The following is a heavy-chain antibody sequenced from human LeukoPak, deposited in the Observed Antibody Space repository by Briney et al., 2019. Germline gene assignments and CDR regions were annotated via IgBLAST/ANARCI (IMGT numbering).Heavy chain of an antibody. D-gene: IGHD2-2*01. Sequence: KTSETLSLTCSVSDGSISSYYWSWIRQPAGRGLEWIGRIYTSGSTNYNPSLKSRVTMSVDTSKNQFSLKLSSVTAADTAVYYCARGDCSSTSSSSFYGMDVWGQGTTVTVSS. CDR1: DGSISSYY. J-gene: IGHJ6*02. CDR3: ARGDCSSTSSSSFYGMDV. CDR2: IYTSGST. V-gene: IGHV4-4*07.